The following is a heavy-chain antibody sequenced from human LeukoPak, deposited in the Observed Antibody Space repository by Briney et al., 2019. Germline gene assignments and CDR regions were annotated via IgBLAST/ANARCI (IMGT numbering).Heavy chain of an antibody. V-gene: IGHV3-30*03. CDR1: GFTFSSYG. CDR2: ISYDGSNK. D-gene: IGHD2-21*02. J-gene: IGHJ4*02. CDR3: ARDWRAFCGGDCFGFFDY. Sequence: AGGSLRLSCAASGFTFSSYGMHWVRQAPGKGLEWVAVISYDGSNKYYADSVKGRFTISRDNSKKTLLLQTNSLRAEDTAMYYCARDWRAFCGGDCFGFFDYWGQGTLVTVSS.